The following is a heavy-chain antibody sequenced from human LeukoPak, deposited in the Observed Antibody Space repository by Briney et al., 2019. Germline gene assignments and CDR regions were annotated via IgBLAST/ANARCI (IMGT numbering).Heavy chain of an antibody. Sequence: SETLSLTCAVYGGSFSGYYWSWIRQPPGKGLEWIGEINHSGSTNYNPSLKSRVTISVDTSKNQFSLKLSSVTAADTAVYYCARGGVSNWFDPWGQGTLVTVSS. CDR1: GGSFSGYY. CDR2: INHSGST. CDR3: ARGGVSNWFDP. D-gene: IGHD6-13*01. J-gene: IGHJ5*02. V-gene: IGHV4-34*01.